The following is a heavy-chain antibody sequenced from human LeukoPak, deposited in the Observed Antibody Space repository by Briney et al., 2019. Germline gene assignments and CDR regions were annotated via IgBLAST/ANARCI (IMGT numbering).Heavy chain of an antibody. CDR3: AKGYSGNNNYYYYMDV. V-gene: IGHV3-9*01. CDR1: GFSFDDYA. CDR2: ISWNSGSI. Sequence: PGGSLRLSCAASGFSFDDYAMHWVRQAPGKGLEWVSGISWNSGSIDYADSVKGRFTISRDNAKNSLHLQMNGLRAEDTALYYCAKGYSGNNNYYYYMDVWGKGTTVTISS. D-gene: IGHD1-26*01. J-gene: IGHJ6*03.